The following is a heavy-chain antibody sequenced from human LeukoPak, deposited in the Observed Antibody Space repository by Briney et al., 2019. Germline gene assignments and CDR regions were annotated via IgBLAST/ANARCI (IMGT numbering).Heavy chain of an antibody. CDR1: GITFSSYA. Sequence: GGSLRLSCVASGITFSSYAMSWVRQAPGKGLEWVSAISGSGGSTYYADSVKGRFTISRDNSKNTLYLQMNSLRAEDTAVYYCAKAPVGRRYFDYWGQGTLVTVSS. CDR3: AKAPVGRRYFDY. V-gene: IGHV3-23*01. CDR2: ISGSGGST. D-gene: IGHD1-26*01. J-gene: IGHJ4*02.